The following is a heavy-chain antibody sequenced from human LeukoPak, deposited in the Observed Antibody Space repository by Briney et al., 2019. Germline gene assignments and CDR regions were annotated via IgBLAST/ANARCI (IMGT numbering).Heavy chain of an antibody. CDR1: GGSISIYY. Sequence: SETLSLTCTVSGGSISIYYWSWIRQPPGKRLEWIGYIYYSGSTNYNPSLKSRVTISVDRSKNQFSLKLSSVTAADTAVYYCARDRNGYYYWGQGTLVTVSS. J-gene: IGHJ4*02. CDR3: ARDRNGYYY. D-gene: IGHD3-3*01. CDR2: IYYSGST. V-gene: IGHV4-59*01.